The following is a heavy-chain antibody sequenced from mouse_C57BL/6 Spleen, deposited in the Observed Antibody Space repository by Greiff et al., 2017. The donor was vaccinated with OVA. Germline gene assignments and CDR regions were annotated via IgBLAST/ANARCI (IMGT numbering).Heavy chain of an antibody. Sequence: EVQVVESGGGLVKPGGSLKLSCAASGFTFSDYGMHWVRQAPEKGLEWVAYISSGSSTIYYADTVKGRFTISRDNAKNTLFLQRTSLRSEDTAMYYCARALGAMDYWGQGTSVTVSS. CDR3: ARALGAMDY. J-gene: IGHJ4*01. CDR2: ISSGSSTI. D-gene: IGHD3-1*01. CDR1: GFTFSDYG. V-gene: IGHV5-17*01.